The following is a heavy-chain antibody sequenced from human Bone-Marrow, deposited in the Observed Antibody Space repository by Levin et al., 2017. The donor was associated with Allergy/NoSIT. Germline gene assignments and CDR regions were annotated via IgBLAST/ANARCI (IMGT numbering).Heavy chain of an antibody. D-gene: IGHD1-1*01. Sequence: GGSLRLSCSASGFTSAYYAMSWVRQAPGKGLEWVSGISGSYDQTFYRDSVKGRFTISRDNSKNTVYLQMNNLRVDDSAIYYCAKMEQQLVQGAFQEWGQGTVVSVSS. J-gene: IGHJ1*01. CDR2: ISGSYDQT. V-gene: IGHV3-23*01. CDR3: AKMEQQLVQGAFQE. CDR1: GFTSAYYA.